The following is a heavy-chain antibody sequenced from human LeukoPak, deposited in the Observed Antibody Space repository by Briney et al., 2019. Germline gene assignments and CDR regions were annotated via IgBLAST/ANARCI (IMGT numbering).Heavy chain of an antibody. CDR1: GFTFSSYE. D-gene: IGHD6-6*01. Sequence: GGSLRLSCAASGFTFSSYEMNWVRQAPGKGLEWVSYISSSGSTIYYADSVKGRFTISRDNAKNSLYLQMNSLRAEDTAVYYCTRDRSRFSSSSENRFDHWGQGILVTVSS. CDR3: TRDRSRFSSSSENRFDH. CDR2: ISSSGSTI. J-gene: IGHJ4*02. V-gene: IGHV3-48*03.